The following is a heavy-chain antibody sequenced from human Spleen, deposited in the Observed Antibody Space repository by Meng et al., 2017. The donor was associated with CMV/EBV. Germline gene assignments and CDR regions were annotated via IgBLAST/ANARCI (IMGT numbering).Heavy chain of an antibody. Sequence: GESLKISCAASGFTFSDCYMSWIRQAPGKGLEWVSYISSSGSTIYYADSVKGRFTISRDNAKNSLYLQMNSLRAEDTAVYYCARDGDMVRGVIMGIHYYYGMDVWGQGTTVTVSS. CDR3: ARDGDMVRGVIMGIHYYYGMDV. CDR2: ISSSGSTI. CDR1: GFTFSDCY. V-gene: IGHV3-11*01. D-gene: IGHD3-10*01. J-gene: IGHJ6*02.